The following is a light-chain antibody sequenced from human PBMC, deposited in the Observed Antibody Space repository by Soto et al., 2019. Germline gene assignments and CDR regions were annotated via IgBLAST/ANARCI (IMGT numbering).Light chain of an antibody. V-gene: IGKV3-15*01. CDR3: QQYNNWPYT. CDR2: DAS. J-gene: IGKJ2*01. Sequence: EIMMPQSPATLAVSPGERAALSCRASQSVNSNFAWYQQRPDQAPRLLIYDASTRATDIPARFSGGGSGTEFTLTISSLQSEDLAVYYCQQYNNWPYTFGQGTKVEIK. CDR1: QSVNSN.